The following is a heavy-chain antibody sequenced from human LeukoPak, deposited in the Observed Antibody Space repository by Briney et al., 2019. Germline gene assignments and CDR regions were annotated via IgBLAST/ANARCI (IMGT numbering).Heavy chain of an antibody. CDR2: ISDSGGTT. J-gene: IGHJ3*02. D-gene: IGHD1-14*01. CDR1: GFKFDAYP. V-gene: IGHV3-23*01. Sequence: RARGSLRLSCAASGFKFDAYPMSWVRQAPGKGLEWVSSISDSGGTTHYAESVRGRFSLSRDNFEKTLYLQMNRLRAEDTALYYCAKGKINHEGAFDIWGQGTRVIVAS. CDR3: AKGKINHEGAFDI.